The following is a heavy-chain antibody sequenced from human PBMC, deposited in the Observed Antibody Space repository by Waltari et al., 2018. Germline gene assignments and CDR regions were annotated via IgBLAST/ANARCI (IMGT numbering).Heavy chain of an antibody. CDR1: GYTFTSYD. J-gene: IGHJ5*02. V-gene: IGHV1-8*01. CDR3: ARGRGIVVVPAQLLTGGFDP. CDR2: RNPNSGNT. D-gene: IGHD2-2*01. Sequence: QVQLVQSGAEVKKPGASVKVSCKASGYTFTSYDINWVRQATGQGLEWMGWRNPNSGNTGYAHKCQGRVTRTRNTSISTAYMELSSLRSEDTAVYYWARGRGIVVVPAQLLTGGFDPWGQGTLVTVSS.